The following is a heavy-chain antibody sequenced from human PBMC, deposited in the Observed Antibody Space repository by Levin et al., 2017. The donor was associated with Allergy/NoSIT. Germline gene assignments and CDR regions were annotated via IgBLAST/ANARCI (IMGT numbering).Heavy chain of an antibody. V-gene: IGHV3-7*01. CDR2: IKPDGSEK. Sequence: GESLMISCVGYGFTLRSHWMTWVRQAPGKGLEWVANIKPDGSEKNYVDSMRGRFTISRDNAKNSVSLQMDSLRAEDTAVYYCARSGNLDYWGQGTLVTVSS. J-gene: IGHJ4*02. CDR3: ARSGNLDY. CDR1: GFTLRSHW. D-gene: IGHD1-1*01.